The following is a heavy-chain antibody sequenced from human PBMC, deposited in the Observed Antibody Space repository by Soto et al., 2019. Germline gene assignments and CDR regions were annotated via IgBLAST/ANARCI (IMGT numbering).Heavy chain of an antibody. D-gene: IGHD3-16*02. CDR2: INHSGST. CDR3: ARAPGGVIVRHFDY. CDR1: GGSFSGYY. Sequence: SETLSLTCAVYGGSFSGYYWSWIRQPPGKGLEWIGEINHSGSTNYNPSLKSRVTISVDTSKNQFSLKLSSVTAADTAVYYCARAPGGVIVRHFDYWGQGTLVTFSS. J-gene: IGHJ4*02. V-gene: IGHV4-34*01.